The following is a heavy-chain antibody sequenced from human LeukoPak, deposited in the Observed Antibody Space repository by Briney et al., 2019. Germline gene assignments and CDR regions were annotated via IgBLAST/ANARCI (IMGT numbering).Heavy chain of an antibody. D-gene: IGHD2-2*01. CDR2: INGGGSS. CDR1: GFTFNNYA. Sequence: GGSLRLSCAASGFTFNNYAMTWVRQAPGKGLEWVSVINGGGSSYYADSVKGRFTISRDNFKSTLYLQMNSLRAEDTAVYYCAKGLTWDSTSCSDWGQGTLVTVSS. CDR3: AKGLTWDSTSCSD. V-gene: IGHV3-23*01. J-gene: IGHJ4*02.